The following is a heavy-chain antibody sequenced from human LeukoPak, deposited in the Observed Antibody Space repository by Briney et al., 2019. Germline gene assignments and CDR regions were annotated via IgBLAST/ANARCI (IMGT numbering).Heavy chain of an antibody. V-gene: IGHV7-4-1*02. D-gene: IGHD5-18*01. CDR3: ARPRTYVDTTMVEVGYFDY. CDR1: GYTFTSYG. Sequence: GSVKVSCKASGYTFTSYGISWVRQAPGQGLEWMGWINTNTGNPTYAQGFTGRFVFSLDTSVSTAYLQISSLKAEDTAVYYCARPRTYVDTTMVEVGYFDYWGQGTLVTVSS. CDR2: INTNTGNP. J-gene: IGHJ4*02.